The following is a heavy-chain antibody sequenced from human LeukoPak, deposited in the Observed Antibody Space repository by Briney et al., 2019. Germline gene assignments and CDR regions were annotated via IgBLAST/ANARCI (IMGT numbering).Heavy chain of an antibody. CDR1: GYTFTSYG. CDR3: ARGPRRAVAAYNWFDP. V-gene: IGHV1-2*04. Sequence: ASVKVSCKASGYTFTSYGISWVRQAPGQGLEWMGWISAYSGGTNYAQKFQGWVTMTRDTSISTAYMELSRLRSDDTAVYYCARGPRRAVAAYNWFDPWGQGTLVTVSS. CDR2: ISAYSGGT. D-gene: IGHD6-19*01. J-gene: IGHJ5*02.